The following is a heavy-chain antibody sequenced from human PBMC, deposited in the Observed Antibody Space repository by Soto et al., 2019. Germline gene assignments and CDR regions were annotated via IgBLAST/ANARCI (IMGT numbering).Heavy chain of an antibody. CDR2: IKQDGSEK. CDR1: GFTFSSYW. V-gene: IGHV3-7*01. D-gene: IGHD3-10*01. CDR3: ARDDGLLWFGELYFDY. J-gene: IGHJ4*02. Sequence: GESLKISCAASGFTFSSYWMSWVRQAPGKGLEWVANIKQDGSEKYYVDSVKGRFTISRDNAKNSLYLQMNSLRAEDTAVYYCARDDGLLWFGELYFDYWGQGTLVTVSS.